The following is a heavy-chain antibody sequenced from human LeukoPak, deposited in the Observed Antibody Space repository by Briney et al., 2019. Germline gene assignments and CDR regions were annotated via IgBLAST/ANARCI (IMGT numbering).Heavy chain of an antibody. CDR2: IIPIFGTA. Sequence: GASVKVSCKASGGTFSSYAISWVRQAPGQGLEWMGGIIPIFGTANYAQKFQGRVTITADKSTSTAYMELSSLRSEDTAVYYCARSGAITGTTYYYYYMDVWGKGTTVTVSS. CDR3: ARSGAITGTTYYYYYMDV. D-gene: IGHD1-20*01. CDR1: GGTFSSYA. J-gene: IGHJ6*03. V-gene: IGHV1-69*06.